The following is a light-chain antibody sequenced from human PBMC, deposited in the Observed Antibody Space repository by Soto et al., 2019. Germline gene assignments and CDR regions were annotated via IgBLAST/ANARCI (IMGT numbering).Light chain of an antibody. CDR1: SSDVGGYNF. Sequence: QSVLTQPASVSGSPGQSITISCTGTSSDVGGYNFVSWYQQHPGKAPKLMIYEVSNRPSGVSNRFSGSKSGNTASLTISGLKAEDEADYYCSSYTISNTPYVFGTGTKVTVL. CDR3: SSYTISNTPYV. J-gene: IGLJ1*01. V-gene: IGLV2-14*01. CDR2: EVS.